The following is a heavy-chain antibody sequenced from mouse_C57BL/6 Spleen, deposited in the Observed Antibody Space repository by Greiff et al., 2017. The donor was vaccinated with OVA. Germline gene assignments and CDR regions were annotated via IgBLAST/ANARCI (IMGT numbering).Heavy chain of an antibody. J-gene: IGHJ4*01. CDR2: IYPGDGDT. CDR3: ARSGVLGYYARDY. CDR1: GYAFSSYW. V-gene: IGHV1-80*01. Sequence: VKLQASGAELVKPGASVKISCKASGYAFSSYWMNWVKQRPGKGLEWIGQIYPGDGDTNYNGKFKGKATLTADKSSSTAYIQLSSLTSEDSAVYFCARSGVLGYYARDYWGQGTSVTVPS.